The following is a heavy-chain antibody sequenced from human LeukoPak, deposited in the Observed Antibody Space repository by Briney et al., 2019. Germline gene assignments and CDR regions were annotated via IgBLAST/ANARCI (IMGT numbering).Heavy chain of an antibody. CDR2: IFSDGST. CDR1: GFTVSSNY. Sequence: PGGSLRLSCAASGFTVSSNYMSWVRQAPGKGLECVSLIFSDGSTYYADSVKGRFTISRDNSRNTLYVQMNSPTAEDTAVYYCARDVTEGWFLGVHSWGLGTLVTVSS. V-gene: IGHV3-66*02. J-gene: IGHJ4*02. CDR3: ARDVTEGWFLGVHS. D-gene: IGHD6-19*01.